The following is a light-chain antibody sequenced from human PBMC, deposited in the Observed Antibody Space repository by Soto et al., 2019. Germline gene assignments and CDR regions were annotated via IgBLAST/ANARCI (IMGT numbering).Light chain of an antibody. CDR1: SSNIGKNA. CDR3: AAWDDSLNAWV. CDR2: YDD. V-gene: IGLV1-36*01. J-gene: IGLJ3*02. Sequence: QSVLTQPPSVSEAPRQRVTITCSGSSSNIGKNAVNWYQQLPGEAPKLLIYYDDVLPSGVSGRFSGSKSGTSASLAISGLQSDDEADYYCAAWDDSLNAWVFGGGTKVTVL.